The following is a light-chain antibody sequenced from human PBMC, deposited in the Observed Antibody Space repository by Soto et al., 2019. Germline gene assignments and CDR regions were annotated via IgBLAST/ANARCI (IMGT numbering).Light chain of an antibody. CDR3: SSYTIITTPFV. Sequence: QSALTQPASVSASPGQSITISCTGTSSDIGGYIYVSWYQHHPGKAPRLMIYEVSSRPSGVSNRFSGSKSGNTASLTISGLQAEDEAQYYCSSYTIITTPFVFGSGTKLTVL. J-gene: IGLJ1*01. CDR2: EVS. V-gene: IGLV2-14*01. CDR1: SSDIGGYIY.